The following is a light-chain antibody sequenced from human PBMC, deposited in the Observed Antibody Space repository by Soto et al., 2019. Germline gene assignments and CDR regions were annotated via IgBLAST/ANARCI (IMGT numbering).Light chain of an antibody. CDR2: DNN. V-gene: IGLV1-51*01. Sequence: QSVLTQPPSVSAAPGQKVTISCSGSNSNIGNDYVSWYQQLPGTAPKLLIYDNNKRPSGIPDRFSGSKSGTSATLDITGLQTGDEADYYCATWDDSLSAVVFGGGTKLTVL. J-gene: IGLJ2*01. CDR3: ATWDDSLSAVV. CDR1: NSNIGNDY.